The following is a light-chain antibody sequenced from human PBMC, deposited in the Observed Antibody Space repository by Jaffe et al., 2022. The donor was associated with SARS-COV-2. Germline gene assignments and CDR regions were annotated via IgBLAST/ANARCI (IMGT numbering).Light chain of an antibody. J-gene: IGKJ4*01. CDR1: QDIDNH. CDR3: QQYNRYPLT. Sequence: DIQMTQSPSSLSASVGDRVTITCRASQDIDNHLAWFQQKPGKAPKALIRATSTLRPGVPSHFSGSRSGTDFTLTIISLQPEDFATYYCQQYNRYPLTFGGGTRVEI. CDR2: ATS. V-gene: IGKV1-16*02.